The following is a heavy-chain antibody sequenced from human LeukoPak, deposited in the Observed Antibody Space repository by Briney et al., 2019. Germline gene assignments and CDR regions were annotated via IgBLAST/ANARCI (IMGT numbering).Heavy chain of an antibody. Sequence: SETLSLTCTVSGGSVSSGSYYWSWIRQPPGKGLEWIGYIYYSGSTNYNPSLKSRVTISVDTSKNQFSLKLSSMTAADTAVYYCARSHDHLWGNYPDYWGQGTLVTVSS. D-gene: IGHD3-16*02. J-gene: IGHJ4*02. CDR2: IYYSGST. CDR1: GGSVSSGSYY. CDR3: ARSHDHLWGNYPDY. V-gene: IGHV4-61*01.